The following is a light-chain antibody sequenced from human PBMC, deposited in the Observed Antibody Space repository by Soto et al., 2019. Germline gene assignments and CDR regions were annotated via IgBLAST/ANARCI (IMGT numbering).Light chain of an antibody. CDR1: SSNIGNNY. Sequence: QSVLTQPPSVPAAPGQKVTISCSGGSSNIGNNYVSWYQQVAGTAPKLLIFDNNKRPSGIPDRFSGSKSGTSATLGIAGLQTGDAADYYCATWDSSLSAWLFGGGTKLTVL. CDR3: ATWDSSLSAWL. J-gene: IGLJ3*02. CDR2: DNN. V-gene: IGLV1-51*01.